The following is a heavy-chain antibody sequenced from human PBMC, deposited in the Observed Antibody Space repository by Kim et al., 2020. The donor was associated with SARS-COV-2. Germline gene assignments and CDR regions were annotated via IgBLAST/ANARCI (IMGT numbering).Heavy chain of an antibody. CDR2: IADDGINK. CDR1: GFSFSSYA. V-gene: IGHV3-30-3*01. J-gene: IGHJ4*02. D-gene: IGHD2-15*01. Sequence: GGSLRLSCAASGFSFSSYAMHWVRQAPGKGLEWVAVIADDGINKYYVDSMKGRLTISRDNSRNTLYLQVNSLRTEDTAVYYCASGYCSDGSCYSGGFDHWGQGTLVTVSS. CDR3: ASGYCSDGSCYSGGFDH.